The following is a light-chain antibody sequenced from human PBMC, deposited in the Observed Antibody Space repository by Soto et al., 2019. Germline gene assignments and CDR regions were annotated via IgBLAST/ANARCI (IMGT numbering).Light chain of an antibody. CDR2: DTS. V-gene: IGKV3-20*01. J-gene: IGKJ4*01. CDR3: QQYGSSPLT. Sequence: EIVLTQSPGTLSLSVGERVTLSCRASQSVSSYLAWYQQTPGQAPRLLIYDTSNRATGTPDRFSGSGSGTVFTLTISRLEPEDFTVYYCQQYGSSPLTFGGGTTVEIK. CDR1: QSVSSY.